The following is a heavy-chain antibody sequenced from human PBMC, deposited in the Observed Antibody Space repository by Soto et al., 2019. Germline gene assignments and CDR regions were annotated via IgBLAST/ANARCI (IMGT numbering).Heavy chain of an antibody. CDR2: IYWDDDK. V-gene: IGHV2-5*02. Sequence: KESGPTLVKPTQTLTLTCTFSGFSLSTSGVGVGWIRQPPGKALEWLALIYWDDDKRYSPSLKGRLTITKDTSKNQVVLTMTNMDPVDTATYYCAHIVGWFGESPPPEHWGQGTLVTVSS. CDR1: GFSLSTSGVG. CDR3: AHIVGWFGESPPPEH. J-gene: IGHJ1*01. D-gene: IGHD3-10*01.